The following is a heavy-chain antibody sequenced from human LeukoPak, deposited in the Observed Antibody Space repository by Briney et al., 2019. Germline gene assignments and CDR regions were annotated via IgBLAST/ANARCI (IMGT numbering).Heavy chain of an antibody. Sequence: GASVKVSCKASGGTFSSYAISWVRQAPGQGLEWMGGIIPIFGTANYAQKFQGRVTITADESTSTAYMELSSLRSEDTAVYYCARVNWKRLRGEYDYWGQGTLVTVSS. CDR1: GGTFSSYA. CDR3: ARVNWKRLRGEYDY. V-gene: IGHV1-69*13. D-gene: IGHD1-20*01. J-gene: IGHJ4*02. CDR2: IIPIFGTA.